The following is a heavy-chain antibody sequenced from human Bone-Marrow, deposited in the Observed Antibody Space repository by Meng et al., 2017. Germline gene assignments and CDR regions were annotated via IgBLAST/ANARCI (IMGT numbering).Heavy chain of an antibody. CDR2: IIPIFGTA. D-gene: IGHD6-19*01. CDR3: ARAPRSGWYYFDY. CDR1: GGTFSSYA. J-gene: IGHJ4*02. V-gene: IGHV1-69*06. Sequence: QGVLWHSGAAVKTPGSSVKVSCKASGGTFSSYAISWVRQSPGQGLEWMGGIIPIFGTANYAQKFQGRVTITADKSASTAYMELSSLRSEDTAVYYCARAPRSGWYYFDYWGQGTLVTVSS.